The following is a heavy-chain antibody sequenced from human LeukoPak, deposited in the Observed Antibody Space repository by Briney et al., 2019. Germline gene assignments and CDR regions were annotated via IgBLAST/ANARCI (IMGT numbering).Heavy chain of an antibody. J-gene: IGHJ5*02. CDR2: ISSSSSYI. Sequence: GGSLRLSCAAAGFTFSSYSKNWVRQAPGKGLEWVSSISSSSSYIYYADSVKGRFTISRDNAKNSLYLQMNSLRAEDTAVYYCASTSIAAAFDPWGQGTLVTVSS. CDR3: ASTSIAAAFDP. V-gene: IGHV3-21*01. CDR1: GFTFSSYS. D-gene: IGHD6-13*01.